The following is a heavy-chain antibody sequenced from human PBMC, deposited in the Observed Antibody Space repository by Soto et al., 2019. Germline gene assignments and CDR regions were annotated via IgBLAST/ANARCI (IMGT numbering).Heavy chain of an antibody. CDR1: GFTFNSYA. J-gene: IGHJ4*02. CDR3: ARDSIVATISVGDY. V-gene: IGHV3-30-3*01. D-gene: IGHD5-12*01. CDR2: ISYDGSNK. Sequence: QVQLVESGGGVVQPGRSLRLSCAASGFTFNSYAMHWVRQAPGKGLEWVAVISYDGSNKYYADSVKGRFTISRDNSKNTLYLQMNSLRAEDTAVYYCARDSIVATISVGDYWGQGTLVTVSS.